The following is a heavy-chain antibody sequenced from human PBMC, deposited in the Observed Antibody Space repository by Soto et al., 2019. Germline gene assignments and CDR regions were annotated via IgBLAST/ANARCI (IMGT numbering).Heavy chain of an antibody. Sequence: ASVKLSCKASGYTFTSYGISWVRQAPGQGLEWMGWISAYNGNTNYAQKLQGRVTMTTDTSTSTAYMELRSLRSDDTAVYYCARTEYYYGSGSYQPSNFDYWGQGTLVTVSS. CDR1: GYTFTSYG. J-gene: IGHJ4*02. D-gene: IGHD3-10*01. CDR3: ARTEYYYGSGSYQPSNFDY. V-gene: IGHV1-18*01. CDR2: ISAYNGNT.